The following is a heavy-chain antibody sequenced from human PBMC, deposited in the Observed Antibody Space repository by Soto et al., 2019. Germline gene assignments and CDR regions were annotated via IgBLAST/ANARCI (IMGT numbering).Heavy chain of an antibody. Sequence: QLQLQESGPGLVKPSETLSLTCTVSGGSISSSSYYWGWIRQPPGKGLEWIGSSYYSGRTDNNPSLKTRITISGDTSKNHFAMKLSSVTAADTAVYYCAGYDGAKPCAYWGQGTLCTVCS. CDR1: GGSISSSSYY. CDR3: AGYDGAKPCAY. CDR2: SYYSGRT. D-gene: IGHD2-2*01. J-gene: IGHJ4*02. V-gene: IGHV4-39*02.